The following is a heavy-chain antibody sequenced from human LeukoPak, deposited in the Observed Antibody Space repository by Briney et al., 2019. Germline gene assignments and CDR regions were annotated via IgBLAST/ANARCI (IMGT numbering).Heavy chain of an antibody. Sequence: PSWTLSLTCAVSGGSISSSNWWSRVRQPPGKGLEWSGEIYHSGSTNYNQSLKSRVTISVDKSKNQFSLKLSSVTAADTAVDYCARTNYGDYAIDYWGQGSLVTVSS. D-gene: IGHD4-17*01. CDR3: ARTNYGDYAIDY. CDR1: GGSISSSNW. J-gene: IGHJ4*02. CDR2: IYHSGST. V-gene: IGHV4-4*02.